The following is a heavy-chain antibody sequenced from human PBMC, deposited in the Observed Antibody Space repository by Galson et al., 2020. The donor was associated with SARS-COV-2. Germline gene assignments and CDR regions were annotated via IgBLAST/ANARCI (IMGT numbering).Heavy chain of an antibody. Sequence: GGSLRLSCAASGFTFDDYTMHWVRQAPGKGLEWVSLISWDGGSTYYADSVKGRFTISRDNSKNSLYLQMNSLRTEDTALYYCAKDISSSTSCYGSTTTLCGPYGRDVWGQGTTVTVSS. V-gene: IGHV3-43*01. CDR1: GFTFDDYT. CDR3: AKDISSSTSCYGSTTTLCGPYGRDV. D-gene: IGHD2-2*01. J-gene: IGHJ6*02. CDR2: ISWDGGST.